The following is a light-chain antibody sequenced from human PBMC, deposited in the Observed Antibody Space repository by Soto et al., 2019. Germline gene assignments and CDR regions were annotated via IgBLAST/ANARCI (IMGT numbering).Light chain of an antibody. Sequence: DIVMTQSPDSLAVSXGERAXXXCKSSQSVLYSSNNKNYLAWYQQKPGQPPKLLIYWASTRESGVPDRFSGSGSGTDFTLTISSLQAEDVAVYYCQQYYSTPLTFGPGTKVDIK. CDR2: WAS. V-gene: IGKV4-1*01. CDR1: QSVLYSSNNKNY. CDR3: QQYYSTPLT. J-gene: IGKJ3*01.